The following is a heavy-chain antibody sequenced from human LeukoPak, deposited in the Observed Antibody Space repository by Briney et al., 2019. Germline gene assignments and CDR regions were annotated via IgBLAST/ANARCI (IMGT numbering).Heavy chain of an antibody. J-gene: IGHJ4*02. Sequence: SETLSLTCTVSGGSLNSYYWSWIRQPPGKGLEWIGYIYYSGSTNYNPSLKSRVTISVDTSNNQFSLRLSSVTAADTAVYYCARDVSDDYGDYEGYFDYWGQGTLVTVSS. CDR2: IYYSGST. CDR3: ARDVSDDYGDYEGYFDY. V-gene: IGHV4-59*12. CDR1: GGSLNSYY. D-gene: IGHD4-17*01.